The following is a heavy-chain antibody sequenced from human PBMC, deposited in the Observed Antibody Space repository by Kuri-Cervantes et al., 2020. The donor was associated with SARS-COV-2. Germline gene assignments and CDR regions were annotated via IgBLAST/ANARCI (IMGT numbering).Heavy chain of an antibody. J-gene: IGHJ3*02. Sequence: SLKISCAASGFTFDDYTMHWVRQAPGKGLEWVSGISWNSGSIGYADSVKGRFTISRDNSKNTLYLQMNSLRAEDTAVYYCPNEWGDAFDIWGQGTRVTVSS. CDR2: ISWNSGSI. CDR3: PNEWGDAFDI. D-gene: IGHD3-16*01. CDR1: GFTFDDYT. V-gene: IGHV3-9*01.